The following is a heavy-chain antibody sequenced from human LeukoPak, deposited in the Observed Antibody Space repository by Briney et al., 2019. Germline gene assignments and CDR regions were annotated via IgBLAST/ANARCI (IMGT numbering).Heavy chain of an antibody. J-gene: IGHJ3*02. V-gene: IGHV3-48*04. CDR1: GFTFSSYS. Sequence: PGGSLRLSCAASGFTFSSYSMNWVRQAPGKGLEWLSYITSGSDTIYYADSVKGRFTISRDNAKNSLYLQMNSLRADDTAVYYCARANYYDNSGYIGDDAFDIWGQGTMVTVSS. CDR2: ITSGSDTI. D-gene: IGHD3-22*01. CDR3: ARANYYDNSGYIGDDAFDI.